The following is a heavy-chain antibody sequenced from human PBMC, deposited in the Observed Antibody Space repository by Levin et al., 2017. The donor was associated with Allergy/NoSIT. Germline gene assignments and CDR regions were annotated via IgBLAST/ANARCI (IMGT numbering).Heavy chain of an antibody. D-gene: IGHD1-1*01. Sequence: SETLSLTCSVSGGSVNSGSYYWSWIRHPPGMGLEWIGYIYYGGTTNYNPSLKSRVTISVDTSKNQFSLNLTSVTAADTAVYYCVRHKVLRMLRYFDYWGQGTLVTVSS. CDR3: VRHKVLRMLRYFDY. CDR1: GGSVNSGSYY. V-gene: IGHV4-61*01. J-gene: IGHJ4*02. CDR2: IYYGGTT.